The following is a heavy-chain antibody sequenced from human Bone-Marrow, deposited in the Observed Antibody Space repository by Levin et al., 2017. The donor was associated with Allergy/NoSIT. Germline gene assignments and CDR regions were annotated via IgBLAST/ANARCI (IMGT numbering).Heavy chain of an antibody. Sequence: GGSLRLSCVASGFTFSSHGMSWVRQAPGKGLEWVAGFSGNSGSAFYADYVRGRFTISRDNSKNTLYLHMNSLRAEDTAVYYCVKDKDAGWLPYFDCWGQGTLVTVSS. CDR1: GFTFSSHG. D-gene: IGHD6-19*01. J-gene: IGHJ4*02. CDR3: VKDKDAGWLPYFDC. V-gene: IGHV3-23*01. CDR2: FSGNSGSA.